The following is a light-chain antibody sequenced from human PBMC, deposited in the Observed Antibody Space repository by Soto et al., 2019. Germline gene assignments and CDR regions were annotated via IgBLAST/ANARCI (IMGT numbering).Light chain of an antibody. V-gene: IGLV2-14*01. J-gene: IGLJ1*01. CDR3: CSYTRTSNHYF. Sequence: QSALTQPASVSGSPGQSITISCTGTSSDIGGYDYVSWYQQRPGKAPKLMIYEVRYRPPGVSNRFSGSKSGNTTSLTISGLQAEDEADYYCCSYTRTSNHYFFGSGTKVT. CDR1: SSDIGGYDY. CDR2: EVR.